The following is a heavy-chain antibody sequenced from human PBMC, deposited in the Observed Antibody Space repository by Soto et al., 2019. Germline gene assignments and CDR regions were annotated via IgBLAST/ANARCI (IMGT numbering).Heavy chain of an antibody. V-gene: IGHV5-51*01. D-gene: IGHD6-6*01. Sequence: GESLKISCKGSGYSFTSYWIGWVRQMPGKGLEWMGIIYPGDSDTRYSPSFQGQVTISADKSISTAYLQWSSLKASDTAMYYCAGPSSSGYYYYGMDVWGQGTTVTVSS. J-gene: IGHJ6*02. CDR2: IYPGDSDT. CDR3: AGPSSSGYYYYGMDV. CDR1: GYSFTSYW.